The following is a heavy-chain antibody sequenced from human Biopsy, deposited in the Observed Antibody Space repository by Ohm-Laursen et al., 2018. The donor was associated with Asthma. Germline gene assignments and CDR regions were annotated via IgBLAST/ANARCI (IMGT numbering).Heavy chain of an antibody. D-gene: IGHD4-23*01. CDR3: ARTHERWTSIQDDALDI. Sequence: SLRLSCAATGFAVSRDHMFWVRQAPGKGLEWVAVISYDGGNKFYGDSVKGRFTLSRDNSRNTLYLQMNSLRVEDTAIYYCARTHERWTSIQDDALDIWGQGTMVIVSS. J-gene: IGHJ3*02. CDR2: ISYDGGNK. CDR1: GFAVSRDH. V-gene: IGHV3-30*03.